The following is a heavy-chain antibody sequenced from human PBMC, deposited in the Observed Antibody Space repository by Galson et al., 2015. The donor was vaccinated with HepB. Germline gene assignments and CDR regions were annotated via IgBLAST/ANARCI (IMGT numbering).Heavy chain of an antibody. V-gene: IGHV5-10-1*01. Sequence: QSGAEVKKPGESLRISCQVSGYSFTTFWITWVRQMPGKGLEWMGRIDPSDSSTTYSPSLQGHVTISADTSISTAYLQWNSLKASDTAIYYCARHSSPGDTAIDPYSYYGMDVWGQGTTVTVSS. CDR2: IDPSDSST. D-gene: IGHD5-18*01. CDR3: ARHSSPGDTAIDPYSYYGMDV. CDR1: GYSFTTFW. J-gene: IGHJ6*02.